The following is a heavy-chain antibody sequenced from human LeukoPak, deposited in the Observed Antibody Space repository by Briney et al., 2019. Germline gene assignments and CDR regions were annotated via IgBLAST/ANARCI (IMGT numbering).Heavy chain of an antibody. CDR3: ASGRGVNGDY. V-gene: IGHV3-74*01. J-gene: IGHJ4*02. CDR1: GFTFSSYW. CDR2: INSDGSST. D-gene: IGHD3-10*01. Sequence: GRSLRLSCAASGFTFSSYWIHWVRQAPGKGLVWVSRINSDGSSTGYADSVRGRFTVSRDNAKNTLYLQMNSLRAEDTAVYYCASGRGVNGDYWGQGTLVTVSS.